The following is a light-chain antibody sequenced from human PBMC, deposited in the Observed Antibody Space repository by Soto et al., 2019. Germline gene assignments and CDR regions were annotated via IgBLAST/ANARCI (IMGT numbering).Light chain of an antibody. V-gene: IGKV1-9*01. J-gene: IGKJ4*01. CDR3: QQLHRYPQT. CDR2: GAS. Sequence: DIQLTQSPPFLSASVGDRVTITCRAIQVISTSLAWFQQEPGKAPKLLIYGASTLLSGVPSRFSGSGSGSEFPLPISRLPREDSATYYCQQLHRYPQTFGGESKVEIK. CDR1: QVISTS.